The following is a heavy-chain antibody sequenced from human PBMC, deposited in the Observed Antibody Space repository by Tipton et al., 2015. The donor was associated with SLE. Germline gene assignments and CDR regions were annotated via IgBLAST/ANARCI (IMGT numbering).Heavy chain of an antibody. V-gene: IGHV1-69*01. CDR2: LIPIFGTA. Sequence: QSGPEVKKPGSSVKVSCKASGGTFSSYAISWVRQAPGQGLEWMGGLIPIFGTANYAQKFQGRVTITADESTSPAYMELSSLRSEDTAVYYGAGDSGYWSGGSCSTGSWGEGALVTVSP. D-gene: IGHD2-15*01. CDR3: AGDSGYWSGGSCSTGS. CDR1: GGTFSSYA. J-gene: IGHJ5*02.